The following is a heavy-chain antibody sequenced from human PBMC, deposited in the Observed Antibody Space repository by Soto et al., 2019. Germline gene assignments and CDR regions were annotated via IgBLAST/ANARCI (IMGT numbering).Heavy chain of an antibody. V-gene: IGHV1-58*02. CDR2: IVVGSGKT. Sequence: ASVKVSCKASGFTFPSSAMQWVRQARGQRLEWIGWIVVGSGKTNYAQKFQERVTITRDMSTSTAYMELSSLRSEDTAVYYWAARSDILTGTPPLVGYYYMDVWGKGTTVTVSS. CDR1: GFTFPSSA. J-gene: IGHJ6*03. D-gene: IGHD3-9*01. CDR3: AARSDILTGTPPLVGYYYMDV.